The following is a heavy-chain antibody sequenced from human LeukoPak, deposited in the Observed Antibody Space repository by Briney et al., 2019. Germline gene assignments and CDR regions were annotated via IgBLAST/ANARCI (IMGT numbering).Heavy chain of an antibody. CDR1: GFTFSSYA. V-gene: IGHV3-23*01. CDR2: ISGSGGST. Sequence: PGGSLRLSCAASGFTFSSYAMSWVRQAPGKGLEWVSAISGSGGSTYYADSVKGRFTISRDNSKNTLYLQMHSLRAEATAVYHCAKGYSGWSHDAFDIWGQGTMVTVSS. J-gene: IGHJ3*02. CDR3: AKGYSGWSHDAFDI. D-gene: IGHD6-19*01.